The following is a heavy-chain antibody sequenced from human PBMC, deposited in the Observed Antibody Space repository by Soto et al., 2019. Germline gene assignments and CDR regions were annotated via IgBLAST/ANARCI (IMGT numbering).Heavy chain of an antibody. J-gene: IGHJ4*02. CDR2: IIPIFGTA. CDR1: GGTFSRYA. Sequence: QVQLVQSGAEVKKPGSSVKVSCKASGGTFSRYAISWVRQAPGQGLEWMGGIIPIFGTANYAQKFQGRVTITADESTSTAYMELSSLRSEDTAVYYCAREGTMVRGVLYYFHYWGQGTLVTVSS. CDR3: AREGTMVRGVLYYFHY. V-gene: IGHV1-69*01. D-gene: IGHD3-10*01.